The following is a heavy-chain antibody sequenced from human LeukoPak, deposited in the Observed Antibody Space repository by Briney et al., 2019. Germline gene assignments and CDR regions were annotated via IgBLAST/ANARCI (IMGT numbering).Heavy chain of an antibody. CDR3: AKGRIVVVPAAGYYYYYGMDV. V-gene: IGHV3-23*01. J-gene: IGHJ6*02. D-gene: IGHD2-2*01. Sequence: GGSLRLSCAASGFTFSSYAMSSVRQAPGKGLEWVSAISGSGGSTYYADSVKGRFTISRDNSKNTLYLQMNSLRAEDTAVYYCAKGRIVVVPAAGYYYYYGMDVWGQGTTVTVSS. CDR1: GFTFSSYA. CDR2: ISGSGGST.